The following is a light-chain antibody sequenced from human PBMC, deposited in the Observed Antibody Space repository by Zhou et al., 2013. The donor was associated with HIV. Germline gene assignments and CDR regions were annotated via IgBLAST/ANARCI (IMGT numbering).Light chain of an antibody. CDR1: QSVSSN. Sequence: EIVMTQSPATLSVSPGERATLSCRASQSVSSNLAWYQYKPGQAPRLLIYGASSRATGIPDRFSGSGSGTDFTLTISRLEPEDFAVYYCQQYDNSPWTFGQGTKVEIK. J-gene: IGKJ1*01. CDR2: GAS. CDR3: QQYDNSPWT. V-gene: IGKV3-20*01.